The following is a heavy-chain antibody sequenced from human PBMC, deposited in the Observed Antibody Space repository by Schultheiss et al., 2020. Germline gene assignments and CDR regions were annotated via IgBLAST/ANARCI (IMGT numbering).Heavy chain of an antibody. J-gene: IGHJ6*02. Sequence: GASLKISCAASGFTFSSYGMHWVRQAPGKGLEWVAVISYDGSNKYYADSVKGRFTISRDNSKNTLYLQMNSLRAEDTAVYYCAKARTGYYYYGMDVWGQGTTVTVSS. D-gene: IGHD7-27*01. V-gene: IGHV3-30*18. CDR1: GFTFSSYG. CDR2: ISYDGSNK. CDR3: AKARTGYYYYGMDV.